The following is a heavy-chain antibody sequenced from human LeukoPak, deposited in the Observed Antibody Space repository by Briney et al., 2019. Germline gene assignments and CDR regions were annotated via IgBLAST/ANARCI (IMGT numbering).Heavy chain of an antibody. CDR3: TRDRGAYNLYDY. CDR2: IRSKAYGETA. V-gene: IGHV3-49*03. CDR1: GFTFGDYA. Sequence: GGSLRLSCTASGFTFGDYAVSWIRQAPGKGLEWVGFIRSKAYGETADYAASVKGRFTISRDDSKAIAYLQMNSLKTEDTAVYHCTRDRGAYNLYDYWGQGTLVTVSS. D-gene: IGHD1-1*01. J-gene: IGHJ4*02.